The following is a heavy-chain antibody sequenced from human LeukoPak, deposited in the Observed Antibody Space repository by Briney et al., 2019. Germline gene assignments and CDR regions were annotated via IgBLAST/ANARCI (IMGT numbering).Heavy chain of an antibody. CDR2: ISYDGSNK. D-gene: IGHD2-15*01. Sequence: GGSLRLSCAASGFTFSSYGMHWVRQAPGKGLEWVAVISYDGSNKYYADSVKGRFTISRDNSKNTLYLQMNSLRAEDTAVYYCARVVVVAATENWFDPWGQGTLVTVSS. V-gene: IGHV3-30*03. J-gene: IGHJ5*02. CDR3: ARVVVVAATENWFDP. CDR1: GFTFSSYG.